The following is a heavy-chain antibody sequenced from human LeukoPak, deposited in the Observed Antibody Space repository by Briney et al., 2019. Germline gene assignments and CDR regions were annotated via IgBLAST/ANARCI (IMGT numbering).Heavy chain of an antibody. J-gene: IGHJ4*02. CDR3: ARDWGSSSWYRYFDY. D-gene: IGHD6-13*01. Sequence: PSQTLSLTCTVSGGSISSGDYYWSWLRQPPGQGLEWIGYIYYSGSTYYNPSLKSRVTISVDTSKNQFSLKLSSVTAADTAVYYCARDWGSSSWYRYFDYWGQGTLVTVSS. CDR1: GGSISSGDYY. CDR2: IYYSGST. V-gene: IGHV4-30-4*08.